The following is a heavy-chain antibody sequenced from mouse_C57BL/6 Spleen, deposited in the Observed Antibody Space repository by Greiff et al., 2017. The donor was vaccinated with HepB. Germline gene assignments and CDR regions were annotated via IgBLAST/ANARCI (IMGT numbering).Heavy chain of an antibody. J-gene: IGHJ4*01. CDR3: ARSGGMGYYYGSSGYAMDY. V-gene: IGHV1-59*01. CDR2: IDPSDSYT. D-gene: IGHD1-1*01. CDR1: GYTFTSYW. Sequence: QVQLQQPGAELVRPGTSVKLSCKASGYTFTSYWMHWVKQRPGQGLEWIGVIDPSDSYTNYNQKFKGKATLTVDTSSSTAYMQLSSLTSEDSAVYYCARSGGMGYYYGSSGYAMDYWGQGTSVTVSS.